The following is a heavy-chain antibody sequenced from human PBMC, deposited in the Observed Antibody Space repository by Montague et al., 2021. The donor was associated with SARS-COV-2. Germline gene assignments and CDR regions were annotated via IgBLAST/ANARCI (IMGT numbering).Heavy chain of an antibody. D-gene: IGHD3-3*01. J-gene: IGHJ4*02. Sequence: SETLSLTCSFSGGSIRSYYWSWIRLPPGKPLEWLGYIYYTGGTTHNPSLKSRVTISVDTSRSQFSLRLTSVTAAVTAVYFCARFCRGYVDKWGQGTLVTVSS. CDR3: ARFCRGYVDK. CDR1: GGSIRSYY. CDR2: IYYTGGT. V-gene: IGHV4-59*01.